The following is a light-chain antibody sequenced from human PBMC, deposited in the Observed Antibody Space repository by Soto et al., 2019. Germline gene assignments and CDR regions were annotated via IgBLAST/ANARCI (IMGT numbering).Light chain of an antibody. J-gene: IGKJ3*01. CDR3: QQANSFPF. CDR2: AAS. Sequence: DVQMTQSPSSVSASVGDRVTITCRASQGISSWLVWYQQKPGKAPKLLIYAASSLQSGVPSRFSGSGSGTDLTLTTSSLQNEDFDTYYCQQANSFPFFCPGTKVDIK. CDR1: QGISSW. V-gene: IGKV1D-12*01.